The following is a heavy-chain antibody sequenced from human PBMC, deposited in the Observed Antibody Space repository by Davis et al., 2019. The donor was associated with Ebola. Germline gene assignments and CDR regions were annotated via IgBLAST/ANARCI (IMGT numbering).Heavy chain of an antibody. CDR3: AKDQQAYDSSGYYRPLYYYYYGMDV. CDR1: GFTFDDYA. D-gene: IGHD3-22*01. V-gene: IGHV3-30*18. Sequence: GESLKISCAASGFTFDDYAMHWVRQAPGKGLEWVAVISYDGSNKYYADSVKGRFTISRDNSKNTLYLQMNSLRAEDTAVYYCAKDQQAYDSSGYYRPLYYYYYGMDVWGKGTTVTVSS. J-gene: IGHJ6*04. CDR2: ISYDGSNK.